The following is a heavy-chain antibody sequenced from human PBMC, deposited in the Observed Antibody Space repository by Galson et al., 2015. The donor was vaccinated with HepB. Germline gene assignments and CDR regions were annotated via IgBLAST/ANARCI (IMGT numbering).Heavy chain of an antibody. D-gene: IGHD4-17*01. V-gene: IGHV4-34*01. Sequence: ETLSLTCAVYGGSFSGYYWSWIRQPPGKGLEWIGEINHSGSTNYNPSLKSRVTISVDTSKNQFSLKLSSVTAADTAVYYCARRELYGDYHKATFDYWGQGTLVTVSS. CDR2: INHSGST. CDR1: GGSFSGYY. CDR3: ARRELYGDYHKATFDY. J-gene: IGHJ4*02.